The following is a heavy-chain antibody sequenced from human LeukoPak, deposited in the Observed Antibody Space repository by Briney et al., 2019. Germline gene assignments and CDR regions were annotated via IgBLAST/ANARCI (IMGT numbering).Heavy chain of an antibody. V-gene: IGHV3-23*01. CDR2: ISGSGGST. D-gene: IGHD6-13*01. CDR3: AKDGGYSSSNTRGG. J-gene: IGHJ4*02. Sequence: GGSLRLSCAASGFTFSSYAMSWVRQAPGKGLEWVSAISGSGGSTYYADSVKGRFTISRDNSKNTLYLQMNSLRAEDTAVYYCAKDGGYSSSNTRGGWGQGTLVTVSS. CDR1: GFTFSSYA.